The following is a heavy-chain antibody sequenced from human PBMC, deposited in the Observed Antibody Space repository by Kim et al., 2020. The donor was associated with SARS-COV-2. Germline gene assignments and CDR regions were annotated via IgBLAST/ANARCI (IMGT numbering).Heavy chain of an antibody. D-gene: IGHD5-18*01. CDR2: IKSKTDGGTT. CDR1: GFTFSNAW. J-gene: IGHJ4*02. V-gene: IGHV3-15*01. CDR3: TTGHPRGYSYGWAQEEDY. Sequence: GGSLRLSCAASGFTFSNAWMSWVRQAPGKGLEWVGRIKSKTDGGTTDYAAPVKGRFTISRDDSKNTLYLQMNSLKTEDTAVYYCTTGHPRGYSYGWAQEEDYWGQGTLVTVSS.